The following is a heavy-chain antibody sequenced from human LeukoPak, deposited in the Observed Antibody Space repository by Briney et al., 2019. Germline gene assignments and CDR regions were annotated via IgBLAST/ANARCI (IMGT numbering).Heavy chain of an antibody. Sequence: GGSLRLSCAASGFTFSDYYMSWIRQAPGKGLEWVSYISSSGSTIYYADSVKGRFTISRDNAKNSLYLQMNSLRAEDTAVYYCARDDVRAHYYDSSGYGNWGQGTLVTVSS. CDR3: ARDDVRAHYYDSSGYGN. CDR2: ISSSGSTI. CDR1: GFTFSDYY. V-gene: IGHV3-11*01. D-gene: IGHD3-22*01. J-gene: IGHJ4*02.